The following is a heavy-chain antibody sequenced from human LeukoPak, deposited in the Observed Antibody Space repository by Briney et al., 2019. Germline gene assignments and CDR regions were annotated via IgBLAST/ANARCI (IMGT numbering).Heavy chain of an antibody. J-gene: IGHJ4*02. Sequence: SETLSLTCTVSGGSISSSSYYWGWIRQPPGKGLEWIGSIYYSGSTYYNPSLKSRVTISVDTSKNQFSLKLSSVTAADTAVYYCGTRGYDHAYIEYWGQGTLVTVSS. CDR2: IYYSGST. D-gene: IGHD5-18*01. CDR3: GTRGYDHAYIEY. CDR1: GGSISSSSYY. V-gene: IGHV4-39*01.